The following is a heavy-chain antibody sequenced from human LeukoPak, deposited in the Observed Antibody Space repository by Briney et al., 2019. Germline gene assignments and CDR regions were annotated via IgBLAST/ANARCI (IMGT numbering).Heavy chain of an antibody. J-gene: IGHJ6*02. D-gene: IGHD3-22*01. V-gene: IGHV3-43*01. Sequence: PGGSLRLSCAASGFTVSSNYMSWVRQAPGKGLEWVSLISWDGGSTYYADSVKGRFTISRDNSKNSLYLQMNSLRTEDTALYYCAKDNLDSYYGMDVWGQGTTVTVSS. CDR1: GFTVSSNY. CDR3: AKDNLDSYYGMDV. CDR2: ISWDGGST.